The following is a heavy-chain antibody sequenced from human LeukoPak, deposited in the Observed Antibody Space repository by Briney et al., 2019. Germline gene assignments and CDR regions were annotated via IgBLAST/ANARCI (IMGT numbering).Heavy chain of an antibody. CDR3: ASGDCSGGSCYGFDY. V-gene: IGHV4-4*07. D-gene: IGHD2-15*01. Sequence: SSETLSLTCTVSGGSISSYYWSWIRQPAGKGLEWIGRIYTSGSTNYNPSLKSRVTMSVDTSKDQFSLKLSSVTAADTAVYYCASGDCSGGSCYGFDYWGQGTLVTVSS. CDR1: GGSISSYY. CDR2: IYTSGST. J-gene: IGHJ4*02.